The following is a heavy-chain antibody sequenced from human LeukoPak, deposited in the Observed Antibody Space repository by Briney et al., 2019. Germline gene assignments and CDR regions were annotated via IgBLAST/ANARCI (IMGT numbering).Heavy chain of an antibody. CDR1: GFTFSSYS. CDR3: AKEGFCSSTSCLRSPFDP. V-gene: IGHV3-48*04. J-gene: IGHJ5*02. CDR2: ISSNSGTI. D-gene: IGHD2-2*01. Sequence: GGSLRLSCAASGFTFSSYSISWIRQAPGKGLEWVSYISSNSGTIYYADSVKGRFTISRDNTKNSLFSQMNNLRAEDTAVYYCAKEGFCSSTSCLRSPFDPWGQGTLVTVSS.